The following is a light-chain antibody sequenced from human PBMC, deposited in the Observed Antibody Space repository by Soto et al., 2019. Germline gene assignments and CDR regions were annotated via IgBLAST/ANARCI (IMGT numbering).Light chain of an antibody. V-gene: IGKV1-5*03. CDR3: QQYNTYWT. CDR1: QSISTW. CDR2: KAS. J-gene: IGKJ1*01. Sequence: DIQMTQSPSTLSASVGDRVTITCRASQSISTWLAWYQQKPGKAPKLLIYKASGLESGVPSRFSGSGSGTEFTLTISSLQPDDFGTYYCQQYNTYWTFGQGTKVEIK.